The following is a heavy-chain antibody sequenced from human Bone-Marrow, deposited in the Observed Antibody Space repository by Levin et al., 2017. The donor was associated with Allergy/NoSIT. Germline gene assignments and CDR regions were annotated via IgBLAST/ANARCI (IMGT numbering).Heavy chain of an antibody. CDR1: GFIFNDFA. D-gene: IGHD1-7*01. J-gene: IGHJ5*02. CDR2: IMWNSARM. CDR3: VKDRSSVDNGNYGGRFET. V-gene: IGHV3-9*01. Sequence: SLKISCEASGFIFNDFAMHWVRQIPGKGLEWVSGIMWNSARMDYADSVKGRFTISRDNGKKSLYLEMNALRVEDTALYYFVKDRSSVDNGNYGGRFETWGQGTMVTVSS.